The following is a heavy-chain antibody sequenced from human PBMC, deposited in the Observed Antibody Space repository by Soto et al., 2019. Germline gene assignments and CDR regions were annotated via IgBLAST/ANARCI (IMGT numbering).Heavy chain of an antibody. CDR3: ASRENSSPPGGMDV. CDR2: IYYSGST. V-gene: IGHV4-31*03. D-gene: IGHD6-13*01. CDR1: GGSISSGGYY. J-gene: IGHJ6*02. Sequence: QVQLQESGPGLVKPSQTLSLTCTVSGGSISSGGYYSSWIRQHPGKGLEWIGYIYYSGSTYYNPSLKSRVTISVDTSKNQFSLKLRSVTAADTAVYYCASRENSSPPGGMDVWGQGTTVTVSS.